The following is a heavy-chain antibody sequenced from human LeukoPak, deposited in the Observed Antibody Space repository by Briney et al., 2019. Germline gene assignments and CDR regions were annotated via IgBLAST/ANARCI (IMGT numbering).Heavy chain of an antibody. Sequence: GGSLRLSCAASGFPFSSYAMSWVRQAPGKGLEWLSAISGSGGSTYYADSVKGRFTISRDNSKNTLYLQMNSLRAEDTAVYYCAKDQDRAVAGTLDYWGQGTLVTVSS. CDR1: GFPFSSYA. J-gene: IGHJ4*02. D-gene: IGHD6-19*01. CDR2: ISGSGGST. CDR3: AKDQDRAVAGTLDY. V-gene: IGHV3-23*01.